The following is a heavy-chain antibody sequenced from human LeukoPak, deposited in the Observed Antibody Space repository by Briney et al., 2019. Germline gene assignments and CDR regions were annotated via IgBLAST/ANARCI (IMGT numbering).Heavy chain of an antibody. D-gene: IGHD3-22*01. V-gene: IGHV3-33*01. CDR1: GFTFSSYG. J-gene: IGHJ4*02. CDR2: IWYDGSNK. Sequence: GGSLRLSCAASGFTFSSYGMHWVRQAPGKGLEWVAVIWYDGSNKYYADSVKGRFTISRDNSKNTLYLQMNSLRAEDTAVYYCARDSPYYYDSRILTYYFDYWGQGTLVTVSS. CDR3: ARDSPYYYDSRILTYYFDY.